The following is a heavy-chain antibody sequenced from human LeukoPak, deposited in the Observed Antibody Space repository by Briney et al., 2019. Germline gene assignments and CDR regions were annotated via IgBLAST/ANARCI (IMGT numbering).Heavy chain of an antibody. D-gene: IGHD3-3*01. CDR3: ARDGSYYDFWSGYTYFDY. Sequence: GGSLRLSCAPSGLTFSRHGMHWVRQAPGKALEWVAIISNDGSRKYYAHSVEGRFTISRDNSKNTLYLQMDSLRAEDTAVYYCARDGSYYDFWSGYTYFDYWGLGTLVTVSS. V-gene: IGHV3-30*03. CDR2: ISNDGSRK. J-gene: IGHJ4*02. CDR1: GLTFSRHG.